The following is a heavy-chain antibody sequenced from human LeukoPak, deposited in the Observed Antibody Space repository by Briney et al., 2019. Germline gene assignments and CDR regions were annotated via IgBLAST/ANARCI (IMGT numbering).Heavy chain of an antibody. CDR2: IYYSGST. V-gene: IGHV4-30-4*08. D-gene: IGHD3-22*01. CDR1: GGSISSGDYY. Sequence: PSQTLSLTCTVSGGSISSGDYYWSRIRQPPGKCLEWIGFIYYSGSTSYNPSLKSRVTISLDTSKNYFSLKLTSVTAADTAMYYCARGDYYDSSGYYYHWGQGTLVTVSS. J-gene: IGHJ5*02. CDR3: ARGDYYDSSGYYYH.